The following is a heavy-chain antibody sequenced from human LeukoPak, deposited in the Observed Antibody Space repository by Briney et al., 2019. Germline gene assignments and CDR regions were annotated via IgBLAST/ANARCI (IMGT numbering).Heavy chain of an antibody. J-gene: IGHJ6*02. Sequence: SETLSLTCAVYGGSFSGYYWSWIRQPPGKGLEWIGEINHRGSTNYNPPLKSRLTISKDKFKNQFSLKLTSVTVADTAVYYCARVHQLYYYYGMDVWGQGTTVTVSS. D-gene: IGHD1-1*01. CDR2: INHRGST. V-gene: IGHV4-34*01. CDR3: ARVHQLYYYYGMDV. CDR1: GGSFSGYY.